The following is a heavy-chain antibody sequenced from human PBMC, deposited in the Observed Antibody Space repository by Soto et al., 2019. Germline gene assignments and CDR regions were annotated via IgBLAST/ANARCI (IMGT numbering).Heavy chain of an antibody. CDR2: IYYSGGT. CDR3: ARVRRQWFGGVLFDS. Sequence: PSETLSLTCSVSGGSVSGGSYYCNWIRQPPGKGLEWIGYIYYSGGTNYNPSLKSRVTISADTSKNQFSLNLTSVTAADTAIYYCARVRRQWFGGVLFDSWGQGILVTVSS. CDR1: GGSVSGGSYY. D-gene: IGHD3-10*01. J-gene: IGHJ4*02. V-gene: IGHV4-61*01.